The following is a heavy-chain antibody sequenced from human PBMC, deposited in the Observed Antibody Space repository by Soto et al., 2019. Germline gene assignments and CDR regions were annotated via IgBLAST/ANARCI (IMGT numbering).Heavy chain of an antibody. CDR3: ASRRGYSYGYVAH. D-gene: IGHD5-18*01. Sequence: QLQLQESGPGLVKPSETLSLTCTVSGGSISSSSYYWGWIRQPPGKGLEWIGSIYYSGSTYYNPALKCRVTISVDTSKNQFSLKLRSVTAADTAVYYCASRRGYSYGYVAHWGQGTLVTVSS. CDR1: GGSISSSSYY. J-gene: IGHJ4*02. V-gene: IGHV4-39*01. CDR2: IYYSGST.